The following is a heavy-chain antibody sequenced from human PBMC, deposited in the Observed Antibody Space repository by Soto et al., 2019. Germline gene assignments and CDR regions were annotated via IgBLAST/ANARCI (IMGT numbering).Heavy chain of an antibody. V-gene: IGHV4-31*03. CDR3: AACGNSNYGGAFDI. Sequence: SETLSLTCTVSGGSISSGGYFWSWIRQRPGKGLEWIGYIYYSGSTDYNPSLRSRVTISLDTSKKQFSLKLNSVTAADTAVYYCAACGNSNYGGAFDIWGQGALVTVSS. J-gene: IGHJ4*02. D-gene: IGHD4-17*01. CDR1: GGSISSGGYF. CDR2: IYYSGST.